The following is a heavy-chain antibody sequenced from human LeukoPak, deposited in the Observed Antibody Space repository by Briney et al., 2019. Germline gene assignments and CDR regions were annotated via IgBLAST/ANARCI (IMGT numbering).Heavy chain of an antibody. Sequence: ASVKVSCTASGYTFTSYGISWVRQAPGQGLEWMGWISAYNGNTNYAQKLQGRVTMTTDTSTSTAYMELRSLRSDDTAVYYCARDLYNWNYKAFDYWGQGTLVTVSS. CDR2: ISAYNGNT. CDR3: ARDLYNWNYKAFDY. D-gene: IGHD1-7*01. CDR1: GYTFTSYG. J-gene: IGHJ4*02. V-gene: IGHV1-18*01.